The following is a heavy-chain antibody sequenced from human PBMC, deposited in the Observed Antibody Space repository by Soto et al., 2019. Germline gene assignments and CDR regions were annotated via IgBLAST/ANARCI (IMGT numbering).Heavy chain of an antibody. Sequence: ASVKVSCKASGYTFTSYYMHWVRQAPGQGLEWMGIINPSGGSTSYAQKFQGRVTMTRDTSTSTVYMELSSLRSEDTAVYYCAIEAGHVNVLYDYIWGSYRPFDYWGQGTLVTVSS. CDR1: GYTFTSYY. D-gene: IGHD3-16*02. CDR2: INPSGGST. CDR3: AIEAGHVNVLYDYIWGSYRPFDY. J-gene: IGHJ4*02. V-gene: IGHV1-46*03.